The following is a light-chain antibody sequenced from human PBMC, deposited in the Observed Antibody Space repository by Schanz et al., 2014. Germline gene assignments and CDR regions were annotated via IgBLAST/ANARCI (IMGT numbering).Light chain of an antibody. CDR3: QQYGSSSYLT. CDR1: QSIHKY. V-gene: IGKV1-5*01. Sequence: DIQMTQSPSTLSASVGDRVTITCRASQSIHKYLAWYQQKPGVAPKLLIYDASTLEAGVPSRFTGSGSGTEFALTITSLRPDDFATYYCQQYGSSSYLTFGGGTKVDLK. CDR2: DAS. J-gene: IGKJ4*01.